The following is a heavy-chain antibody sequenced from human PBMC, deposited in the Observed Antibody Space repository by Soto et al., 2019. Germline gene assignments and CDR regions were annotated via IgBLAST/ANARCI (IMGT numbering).Heavy chain of an antibody. D-gene: IGHD3-10*01. Sequence: SETLSLTCTVSGGSISSSSYYWGWIRQPPGKGLEWIGSIYYSGSTYYNPSLKSRVTISVDTSKNQFSLKLSSVTAADKAVYYCERYPDELLTYYFDYWGQGTLGTVSS. CDR1: GGSISSSSYY. CDR2: IYYSGST. J-gene: IGHJ4*02. V-gene: IGHV4-39*01. CDR3: ERYPDELLTYYFDY.